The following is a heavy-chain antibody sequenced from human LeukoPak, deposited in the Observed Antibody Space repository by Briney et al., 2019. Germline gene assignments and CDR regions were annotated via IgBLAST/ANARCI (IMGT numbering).Heavy chain of an antibody. J-gene: IGHJ3*02. D-gene: IGHD2-21*02. CDR2: ISWNSGSI. V-gene: IGHV3-9*01. CDR1: GFTFDDYA. CDR3: AKDIKVTHGAFDI. Sequence: PGGSLRLSCAASGFTFDDYAMHWVRQAPGKGLEWVSGISWNSGSIGYADSVKGRFTISRDNVKNSLYLQMNSLRAEDTALYYCAKDIKVTHGAFDIWGQGTMVTVSS.